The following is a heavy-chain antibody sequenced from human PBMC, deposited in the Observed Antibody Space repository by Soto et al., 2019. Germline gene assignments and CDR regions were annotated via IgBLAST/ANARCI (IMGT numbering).Heavy chain of an antibody. D-gene: IGHD2-8*01. Sequence: EVQLVESGGGLVQPGRSLRLSCAASGFTFDDYAMQWVRQAPGKGLEWVSGISWNSGSLGYADSVKGRFTISRDNAKNSLYLQMNSLRAEDTALYYCAKGRTPGWCDFDYWGQGTLVTVSS. CDR1: GFTFDDYA. J-gene: IGHJ4*02. V-gene: IGHV3-9*01. CDR3: AKGRTPGWCDFDY. CDR2: ISWNSGSL.